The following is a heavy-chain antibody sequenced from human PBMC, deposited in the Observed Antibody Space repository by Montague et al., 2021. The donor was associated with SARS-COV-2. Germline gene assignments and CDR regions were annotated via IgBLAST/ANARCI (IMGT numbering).Heavy chain of an antibody. CDR1: GGSISSSSYY. CDR3: ARRPTSSITIVGVAGLRGGCDF. Sequence: SETLSLTCTVSGGSISSSSYYWGWIRQPPGKGLEWIGSIYYSGSTYYNPSLKSRVTISVDTSKNQFSLKLSSVTAADTAVYYCARRPTSSITIVGVAGLRGGCDFWGQGTLVTVSS. V-gene: IGHV4-39*01. CDR2: IYYSGST. J-gene: IGHJ4*02. D-gene: IGHD3-3*01.